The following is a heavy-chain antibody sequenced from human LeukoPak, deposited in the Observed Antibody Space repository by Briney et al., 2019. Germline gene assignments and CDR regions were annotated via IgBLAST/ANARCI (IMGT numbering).Heavy chain of an antibody. CDR1: GDSISISNW. Sequence: PSGTLSLTCAVPGDSISISNWWSWVRQPPGKGLEWIGEIYHSGSTNYNPSLKSRVTISVDKSKNQFSLKLSSVTAADTAVYYCARDYPYYGGRGPHAFDIWGQGTMVTVSS. J-gene: IGHJ3*02. D-gene: IGHD3-22*01. CDR2: IYHSGST. V-gene: IGHV4-4*02. CDR3: ARDYPYYGGRGPHAFDI.